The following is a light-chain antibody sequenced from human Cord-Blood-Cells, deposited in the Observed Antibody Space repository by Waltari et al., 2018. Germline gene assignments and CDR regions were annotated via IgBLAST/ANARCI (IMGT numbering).Light chain of an antibody. V-gene: IGLV2-11*01. J-gene: IGLJ2*01. CDR1: SSDVGGYNY. CDR2: DVS. Sequence: QSALTQPRSVSGSPGQSVTISCTGTSSDVGGYNYVSWYQQHPGKARKLMIYDVSKGPSGVPDRFSGSKSGNTASLTISGLQAEDEADYYCCSYVGSYTLVFGGGTKLTVL. CDR3: CSYVGSYTLV.